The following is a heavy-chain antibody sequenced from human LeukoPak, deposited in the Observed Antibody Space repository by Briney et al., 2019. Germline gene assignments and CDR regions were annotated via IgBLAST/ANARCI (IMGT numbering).Heavy chain of an antibody. CDR1: GFIVSSNY. Sequence: QTGGSLRLSCAASGFIVSSNYMSWVRQAPGKGLEWVSIIYSGGSTYYADSVKGRFTISRDNSKNTLYLQMNSLRAEDTAVYYCVRGGGDCGGDCFYYFAYWGQGTLVTVAS. D-gene: IGHD2-21*02. V-gene: IGHV3-53*01. CDR3: VRGGGDCGGDCFYYFAY. CDR2: IYSGGST. J-gene: IGHJ4*02.